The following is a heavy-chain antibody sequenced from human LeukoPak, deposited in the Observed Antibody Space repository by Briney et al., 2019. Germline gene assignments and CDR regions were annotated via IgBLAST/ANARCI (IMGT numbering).Heavy chain of an antibody. D-gene: IGHD6-19*01. CDR1: GYIFTGYY. Sequence: ASVKVSCKTSGYIFTGYYMHWVRQAPGQGLDWMGWINPNTGDTHYAQNFQGRVTLTRDTSISTAYMELARLTSDDTAVYYCARDGNEAVAGTGAVTFWDQGSLVTV. J-gene: IGHJ4*02. V-gene: IGHV1-2*02. CDR2: INPNTGDT. CDR3: ARDGNEAVAGTGAVTF.